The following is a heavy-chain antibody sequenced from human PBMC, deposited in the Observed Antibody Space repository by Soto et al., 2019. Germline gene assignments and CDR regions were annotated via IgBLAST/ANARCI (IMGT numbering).Heavy chain of an antibody. Sequence: SVKVSCKASGGTFSSYAISWVREAPGQGLEWMGGIIPIFGTANYAQKFQGRVTITADESTSTAYMELSSLRSEDTAVYYCARDYLLVDGDTDYYYGMDVWGQGTTVTVSS. CDR2: IIPIFGTA. V-gene: IGHV1-69*13. D-gene: IGHD4-17*01. J-gene: IGHJ6*02. CDR3: ARDYLLVDGDTDYYYGMDV. CDR1: GGTFSSYA.